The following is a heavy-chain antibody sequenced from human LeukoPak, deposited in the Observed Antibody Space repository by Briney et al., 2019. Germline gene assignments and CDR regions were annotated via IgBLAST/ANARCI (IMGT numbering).Heavy chain of an antibody. D-gene: IGHD3-10*01. CDR2: IYTSGST. CDR1: GGSISSYY. CDR3: ARDTYYYGSVYYYYYYMDV. Sequence: SETLSLTCTVSGGSISSYYWSWIRQPAGKGLEWIGRIYTSGSTNYNPSLKSRVTMSVDTSKNQFSLKLSSVTAADTAVYYCARDTYYYGSVYYYYYYMDVWGKGTTVTISS. V-gene: IGHV4-4*07. J-gene: IGHJ6*03.